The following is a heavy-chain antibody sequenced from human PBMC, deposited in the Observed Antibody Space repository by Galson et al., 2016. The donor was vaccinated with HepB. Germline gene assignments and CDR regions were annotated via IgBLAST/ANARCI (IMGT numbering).Heavy chain of an antibody. CDR2: IFHTGTS. CDR1: GGSIARGGFY. D-gene: IGHD2-8*02. CDR3: ARMGPDVVLVDYAVGAFDV. V-gene: IGHV4-31*03. J-gene: IGHJ3*01. Sequence: TLSLTCSVSGGSIARGGFYWNWIRQHPVKGLEWLGYIFHTGTSHYNPSLKSRLTMSVSTSENQYSLKLTSATAADTAVYYCARMGPDVVLVDYAVGAFDVWGRGTMVTVSS.